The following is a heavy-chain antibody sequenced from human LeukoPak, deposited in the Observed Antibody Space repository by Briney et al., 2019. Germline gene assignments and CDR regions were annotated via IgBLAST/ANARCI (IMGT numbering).Heavy chain of an antibody. V-gene: IGHV1-69*01. J-gene: IGHJ5*02. Sequence: SVKVSCKASGGTFSSHDISWVRQAPGQGLEWMGGITPMFGTAVYAQKFQGRVTITADESTSTAYMELSSLRSEDTAVYYCASQYYDFWSGPNPWFDPWGQGTLVTVSS. CDR1: GGTFSSHD. D-gene: IGHD3-3*01. CDR3: ASQYYDFWSGPNPWFDP. CDR2: ITPMFGTA.